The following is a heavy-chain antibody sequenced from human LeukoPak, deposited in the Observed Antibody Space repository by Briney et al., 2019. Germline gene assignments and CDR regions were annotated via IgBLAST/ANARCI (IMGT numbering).Heavy chain of an antibody. J-gene: IGHJ4*02. CDR1: GFTFSSYW. CDR3: ARRAARPDWPVDY. D-gene: IGHD6-6*01. V-gene: IGHV3-7*01. Sequence: HPGGSLRLSCAASGFTFSSYWMSWVRQAPGKGLEWVANIKQDGSEKYYVDSVKGRFTISRDNAKNSLYLQMNSLRAEDTAVYYCARRAARPDWPVDYWGQGTLVTVSS. CDR2: IKQDGSEK.